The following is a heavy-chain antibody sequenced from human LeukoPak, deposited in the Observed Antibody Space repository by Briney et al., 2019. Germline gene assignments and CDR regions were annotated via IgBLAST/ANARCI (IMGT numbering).Heavy chain of an antibody. CDR1: GGSIISYY. J-gene: IGHJ6*03. CDR2: IYYSGST. CDR3: ARVYYYDSSGYHTYYYYYMDV. Sequence: PSETLSLTCTVSGGSIISYYWSWIRQPPGKGLEWIGYIYYSGSTNYNPSLQSRVTISVDTSKNQFSLKLSSVTAADTAVYYCARVYYYDSSGYHTYYYYYMDVWGKGTTVAVSS. D-gene: IGHD3-22*01. V-gene: IGHV4-59*12.